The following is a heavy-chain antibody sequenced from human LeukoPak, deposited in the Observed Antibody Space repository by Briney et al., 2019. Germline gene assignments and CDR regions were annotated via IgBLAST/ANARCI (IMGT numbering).Heavy chain of an antibody. CDR3: SRSLDY. J-gene: IGHJ4*02. CDR1: GFTFSSYW. Sequence: GGSLRLSCAASGFTFSSYWMDWVRQAPGKGMEWVANINQDGTERYYVDSVKGRFTISRDNAKNSLYLQMNSLRAEDTAVYYCSRSLDYWGQGALVTVSS. V-gene: IGHV3-7*01. CDR2: INQDGTER.